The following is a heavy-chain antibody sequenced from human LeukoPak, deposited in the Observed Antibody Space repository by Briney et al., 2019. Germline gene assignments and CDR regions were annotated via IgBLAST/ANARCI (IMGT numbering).Heavy chain of an antibody. V-gene: IGHV3-48*01. Sequence: GGSLRLSCAASGFTFSTYSMKWVRQAPGKGLEWVSYISDSGAMYYADSVRGRFTISRENAQNSLYLQMNSLRAEDTAVYYCARDSEHIFDYWGQGTLVTVSS. CDR1: GFTFSTYS. CDR3: ARDSEHIFDY. J-gene: IGHJ4*02. CDR2: ISDSGAM. D-gene: IGHD1/OR15-1a*01.